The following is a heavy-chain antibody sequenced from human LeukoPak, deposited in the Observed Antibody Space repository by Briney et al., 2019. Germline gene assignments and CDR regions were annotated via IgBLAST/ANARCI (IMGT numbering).Heavy chain of an antibody. D-gene: IGHD3-10*01. Sequence: ASVKVSCKASGYTFTSYYMHWVRQAPGQGLEWMGIINPSGGSTSYAQKFQGRVTITADESTSTAYMELSSLRSEDTAVYYCATEEDYGSGSYYTLDYWGQGTLVTVSS. CDR1: GYTFTSYY. V-gene: IGHV1-46*01. J-gene: IGHJ4*02. CDR2: INPSGGST. CDR3: ATEEDYGSGSYYTLDY.